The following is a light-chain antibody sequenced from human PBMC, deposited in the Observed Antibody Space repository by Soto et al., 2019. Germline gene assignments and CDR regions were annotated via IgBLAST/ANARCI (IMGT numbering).Light chain of an antibody. J-gene: IGKJ1*01. V-gene: IGKV3-15*01. CDR2: GAF. Sequence: EVVMTQSPATLSVSPGEKATISCRASLIVSSDLAWYQQKPVQAPRVVIYGAFTRATGIPARFSGSGSGTEFTFTINSLQSEDFAVYYCQHYNRWPWTFGQGTKVDIK. CDR3: QHYNRWPWT. CDR1: LIVSSD.